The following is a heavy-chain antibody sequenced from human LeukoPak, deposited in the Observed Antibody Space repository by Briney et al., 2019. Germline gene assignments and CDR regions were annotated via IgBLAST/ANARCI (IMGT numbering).Heavy chain of an antibody. CDR1: GFTFSSYG. J-gene: IGHJ4*02. Sequence: GGSLRLSCAASGFTFSSYGMQWVRQAPGKGLEGVAVISHDGTVQHYADSEKGRFTISRDNSDNTLYLQMNSLRDEDTAMSYCAKEGTRMASSYFDYWGQGTLITVSS. D-gene: IGHD2-8*01. CDR3: AKEGTRMASSYFDY. CDR2: ISHDGTVQ. V-gene: IGHV3-30*18.